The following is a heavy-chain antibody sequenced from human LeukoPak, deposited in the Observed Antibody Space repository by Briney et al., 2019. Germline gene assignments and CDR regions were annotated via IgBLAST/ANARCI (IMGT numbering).Heavy chain of an antibody. Sequence: PSETLSLTCSVSGSSISSNNYFWGWIRQPPGKGLEWLGAISSTGITDYNPALKSRVTISVDTSKNQFSLKLSSVTAADTAFYYCARDPYCSNGVCYAFDIWGQGTMVSVSP. CDR2: ISSTGIT. J-gene: IGHJ3*02. V-gene: IGHV4-39*07. D-gene: IGHD2-8*01. CDR1: GSSISSNNYF. CDR3: ARDPYCSNGVCYAFDI.